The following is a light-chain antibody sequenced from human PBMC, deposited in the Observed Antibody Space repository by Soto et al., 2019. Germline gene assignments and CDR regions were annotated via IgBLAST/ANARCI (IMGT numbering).Light chain of an antibody. J-gene: IGKJ1*01. V-gene: IGKV1-5*03. CDR2: KAS. CDR3: QQYNSYPWT. Sequence: DIQMTQSPSTLSASVGDRVTITCRASQSICSWLAWYQPNPGKAPKLLSYKASSLESGVQSRFSGSGAVTEFTLTISSLQPYDFAPYYCQQYNSYPWTFGQGTKVEIK. CDR1: QSICSW.